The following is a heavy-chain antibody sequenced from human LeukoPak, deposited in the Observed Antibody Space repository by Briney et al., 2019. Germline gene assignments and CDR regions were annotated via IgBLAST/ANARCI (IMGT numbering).Heavy chain of an antibody. CDR1: GYTFTGYY. Sequence: ASVKVSCKASGYTFTGYYMHWVRQAPGQGLEWMGWINPNSGGTNYAQKFQGRVTMTRDTSISTAYMEMSRLRSDDTAVYYCAIDRYCSSTSCYYWFDPWGQGTLVTVSS. CDR3: AIDRYCSSTSCYYWFDP. J-gene: IGHJ5*02. CDR2: INPNSGGT. D-gene: IGHD2-2*01. V-gene: IGHV1-2*02.